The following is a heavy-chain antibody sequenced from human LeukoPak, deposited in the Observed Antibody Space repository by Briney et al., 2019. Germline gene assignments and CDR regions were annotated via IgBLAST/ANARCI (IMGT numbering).Heavy chain of an antibody. V-gene: IGHV4-30-4*01. CDR3: AIEYHYGSGSVDY. Sequence: SETLSLTFTVSGGSISSGDYYWSWSRQPPGKGLVWIGYIYYSGSTYYNPSLKSRVTISVDTSKNQFSLKLSSVTAADTAVYYCAIEYHYGSGSVDYWGQGTLVTVSS. J-gene: IGHJ4*02. CDR1: GGSISSGDYY. CDR2: IYYSGST. D-gene: IGHD3-10*01.